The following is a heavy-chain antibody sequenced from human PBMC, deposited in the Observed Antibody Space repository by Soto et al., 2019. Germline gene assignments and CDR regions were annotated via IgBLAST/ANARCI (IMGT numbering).Heavy chain of an antibody. CDR1: CGSILSSYL. CDR2: IYHSGST. D-gene: IGHD2-21*02. Sequence: SETLSLTFAVFCGSILSSYLWCWVRPPPGKGLEWIGEIYHSGSTNYNPSLKSRVTISVDKSKNQFSLKLSSVTAADTAVYYCARVSVVTAIRYYYGMDVWGQGTTVS. J-gene: IGHJ6*02. CDR3: ARVSVVTAIRYYYGMDV. V-gene: IGHV4-4*02.